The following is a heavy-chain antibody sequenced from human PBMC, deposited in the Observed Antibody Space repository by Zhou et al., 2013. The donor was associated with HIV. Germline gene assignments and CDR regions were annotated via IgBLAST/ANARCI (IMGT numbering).Heavy chain of an antibody. D-gene: IGHD3-9*01. Sequence: QVRLAQSGAQVKKPGSSVKVSCTASGGTFSNFPISWVRQVPGQGLQWMGGIIPIFGTPTYDDKFRARLTISTDDLTTTAYMEVRSLRSDDTAVYYCARLFFDRGDYWGQGTLVTVSS. CDR3: ARLFFDRGDY. CDR2: IIPIFGTP. CDR1: GGTFSNFP. V-gene: IGHV1-69*05. J-gene: IGHJ4*02.